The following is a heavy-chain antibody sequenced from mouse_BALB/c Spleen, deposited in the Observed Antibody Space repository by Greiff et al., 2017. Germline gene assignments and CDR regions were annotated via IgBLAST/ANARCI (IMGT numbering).Heavy chain of an antibody. CDR3: ERQDGYGWFAY. CDR2: IRSKSNNYAT. Sequence: EVKLVESGGGLVQPKGSLKLSCAASGFTFNTYAMNWVRQAPGKGLEWVARIRSKSNNYATYYADSVKDRFTISRDDSQSMLYLQMNNLKTEDTAMYYCERQDGYGWFAYWGQGTLVTVSA. D-gene: IGHD2-2*01. J-gene: IGHJ3*01. CDR1: GFTFNTYA. V-gene: IGHV10-1*02.